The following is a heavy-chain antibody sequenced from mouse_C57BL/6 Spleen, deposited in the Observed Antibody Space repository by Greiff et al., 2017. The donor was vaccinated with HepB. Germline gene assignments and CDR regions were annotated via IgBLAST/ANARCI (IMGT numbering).Heavy chain of an antibody. J-gene: IGHJ1*03. Sequence: EVQRVESGGGLVQPKGSLKLSCAASGFSFNTYAMNWVRQAPGKGLEWVARIRSKSNNYATYYADSVKDRFTISRDDSESMLYLQMNNLKTEDTAMYYCVRQGGVVYWYFDVWGTGTTVTVSS. V-gene: IGHV10-1*01. CDR1: GFSFNTYA. CDR2: IRSKSNNYAT. CDR3: VRQGGVVYWYFDV. D-gene: IGHD1-1*01.